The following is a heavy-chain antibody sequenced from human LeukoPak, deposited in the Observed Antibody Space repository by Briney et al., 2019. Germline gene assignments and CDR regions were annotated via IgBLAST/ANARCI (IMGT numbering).Heavy chain of an antibody. Sequence: PSQTLSLTCTISGGSISSGSYFWSWIRQPAGKGLEWIGRIYTSGSTNYNPSLKSRVTISVDTYKNQFSLKLSSVTAADTAVYYCAREGPNSSGLDYWGQGTLVTVSS. J-gene: IGHJ4*02. CDR2: IYTSGST. V-gene: IGHV4-61*02. D-gene: IGHD3-22*01. CDR1: GGSISSGSYF. CDR3: AREGPNSSGLDY.